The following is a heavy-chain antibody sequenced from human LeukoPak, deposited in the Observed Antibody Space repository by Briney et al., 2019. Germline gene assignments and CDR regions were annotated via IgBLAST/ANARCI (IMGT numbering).Heavy chain of an antibody. Sequence: GGSLRLSCAASGFTLTSYGMHWVRQAPGRGLEWVAFIRYDGSSKHYADSVKGRFTISRDNSKNTLYLQMNSLRAEDTAVYYCAKDSVAYCGGDCYSLFDSWGQGTLVTVSS. J-gene: IGHJ4*02. CDR3: AKDSVAYCGGDCYSLFDS. V-gene: IGHV3-30*02. CDR2: IRYDGSSK. D-gene: IGHD2-21*01. CDR1: GFTLTSYG.